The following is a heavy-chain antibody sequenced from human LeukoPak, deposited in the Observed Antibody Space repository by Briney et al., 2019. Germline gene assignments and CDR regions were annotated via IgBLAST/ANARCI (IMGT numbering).Heavy chain of an antibody. CDR1: GFTFGDYA. D-gene: IGHD4-11*01. Sequence: GGSLRLSCTASGFTFGDYAMTWVRQAPGKGLEWVGFIRSKIYGGTPEYAASVKGRFTISRDDSKSIAYLQMNSLKTEDTAVYYCTRGPPGLTVTYFQHWGQGTLVTVSS. CDR2: IRSKIYGGTP. CDR3: TRGPPGLTVTYFQH. V-gene: IGHV3-49*04. J-gene: IGHJ1*01.